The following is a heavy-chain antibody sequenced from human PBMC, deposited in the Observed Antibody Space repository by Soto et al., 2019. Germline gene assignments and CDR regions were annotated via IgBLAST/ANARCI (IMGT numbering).Heavy chain of an antibody. CDR3: VTYDYGGKNDAFDI. D-gene: IGHD4-17*01. Sequence: LILSCSASGFTFSSYAIHWVRHAPVKGLEYVSSISSNGGSTYYADSVKGRFTISRDNSKNTLYLQMSSLRAEDTAVYYCVTYDYGGKNDAFDIWGQGTMVTVSS. CDR1: GFTFSSYA. V-gene: IGHV3-64D*06. CDR2: ISSNGGST. J-gene: IGHJ3*02.